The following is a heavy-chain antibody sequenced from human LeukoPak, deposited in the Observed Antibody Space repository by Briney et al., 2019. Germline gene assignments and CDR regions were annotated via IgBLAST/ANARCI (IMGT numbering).Heavy chain of an antibody. J-gene: IGHJ5*02. CDR2: IIPIFGTA. CDR3: ASYDIYPPHRFDP. Sequence: SVKVSCKASGGTFSSYAISWVRQAPGQGLEWMGGIIPIFGTANYAQKFQGRVTITADESTSTAYMELSSLRSEDMAVYYCASYDIYPPHRFDPWGQGTLVTVSS. V-gene: IGHV1-69*13. D-gene: IGHD3-9*01. CDR1: GGTFSSYA.